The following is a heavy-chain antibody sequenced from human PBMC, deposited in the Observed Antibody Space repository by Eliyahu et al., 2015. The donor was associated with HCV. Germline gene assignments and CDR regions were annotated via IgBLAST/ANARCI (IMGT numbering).Heavy chain of an antibody. V-gene: IGHV3-30*18. Sequence: QVQLVESGGGVVQPGRSLXLXWAAXGFXFXXXGMHWVREAPGKGLEWVAVISYDGSNKYYADSVRGRXTISRDNSKNTLYLQMNSLRAEDTAVYYCAQGSGTYYDYYYGMDVWGQGTTVTVSS. CDR2: ISYDGSNK. CDR3: AQGSGTYYDYYYGMDV. CDR1: GFXFXXXG. J-gene: IGHJ6*02. D-gene: IGHD1-26*01.